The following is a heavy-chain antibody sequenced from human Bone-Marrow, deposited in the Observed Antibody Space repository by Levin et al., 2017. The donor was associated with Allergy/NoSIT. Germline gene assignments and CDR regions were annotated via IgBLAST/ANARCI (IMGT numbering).Heavy chain of an antibody. CDR3: ASDCSITSCLWGVFDS. D-gene: IGHD2-2*01. Sequence: LSLTCAASGFTFNNYAMSWVRQAPGKGLEWVSTLNSGNTYYADSVRGRFTISRDNSKNTLFLQMNSLRAEDTAVYYCASDCSITSCLWGVFDSWGQGTPVTVSS. CDR1: GFTFNNYA. V-gene: IGHV3-23*01. CDR2: LNSGNT. J-gene: IGHJ4*02.